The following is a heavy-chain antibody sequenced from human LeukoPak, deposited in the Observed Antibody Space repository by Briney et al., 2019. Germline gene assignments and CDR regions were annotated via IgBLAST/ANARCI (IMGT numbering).Heavy chain of an antibody. CDR3: ARGSVRGEFDP. CDR1: GGSFSDYY. J-gene: IGHJ5*02. V-gene: IGHV4-34*01. Sequence: SETLSLTCAVYGGSFSDYYWSWIRQPPGKGLEWIGEINHSGSTNYNPSLKSRVTMSVDTSKNQFSLKLSSVTAADTAVYSCARGSVRGEFDPWGQGTLVTVSS. CDR2: INHSGST. D-gene: IGHD3-10*01.